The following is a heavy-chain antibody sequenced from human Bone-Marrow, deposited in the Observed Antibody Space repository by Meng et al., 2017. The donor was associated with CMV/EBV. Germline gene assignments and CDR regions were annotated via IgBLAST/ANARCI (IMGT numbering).Heavy chain of an antibody. CDR1: GGTFSSYA. Sequence: SVKVSCKASGGTFSSYAISWVRQAPGQGLEWMGGIIPILGIANYAQKFQGRVTITADKSTSTAYMELSSLRSEDTAVYYCARGDSYYYDSSGYYPFDYWGQGTLVTVSS. CDR3: ARGDSYYYDSSGYYPFDY. V-gene: IGHV1-69*10. CDR2: IIPILGIA. D-gene: IGHD3-22*01. J-gene: IGHJ4*02.